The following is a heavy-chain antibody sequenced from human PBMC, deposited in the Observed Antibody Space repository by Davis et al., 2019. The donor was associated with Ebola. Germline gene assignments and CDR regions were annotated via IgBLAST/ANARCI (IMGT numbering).Heavy chain of an antibody. Sequence: GESLKISCAASGFTFNNYAMNWVRQAPGKGLEWVSSISGSGASTYYADSVKGRFTISRDNSKNTLYLQMNSLRAEDTAVYYCARTTAMDVWGQGTTVTVSS. CDR2: ISGSGAST. CDR3: ARTTAMDV. CDR1: GFTFNNYA. D-gene: IGHD1-7*01. J-gene: IGHJ6*02. V-gene: IGHV3-23*01.